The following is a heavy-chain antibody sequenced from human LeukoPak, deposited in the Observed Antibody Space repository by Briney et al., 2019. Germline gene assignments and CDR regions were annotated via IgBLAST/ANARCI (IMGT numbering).Heavy chain of an antibody. V-gene: IGHV1-18*01. CDR1: GYTFSNFG. CDR3: AKYTSGTSYRGLDQ. J-gene: IGHJ4*02. D-gene: IGHD3-10*01. CDR2: ISGNNDNP. Sequence: ASVKVSCKASGYTFSNFGISWVRQAPGQGLEWMGWISGNNDNPNYGQNFQGRFTVTSASSTSTAYMELRNLRSDDTAVYSCAKYTSGTSYRGLDQWGQGTLVTVSS.